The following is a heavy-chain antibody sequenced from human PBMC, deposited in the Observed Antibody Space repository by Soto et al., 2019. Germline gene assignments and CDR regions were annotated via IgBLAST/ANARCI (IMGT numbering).Heavy chain of an antibody. CDR2: IYDSGST. CDR1: GDSINNYY. J-gene: IGHJ6*02. V-gene: IGHV4-59*01. Sequence: SETLSLTCTVSGDSINNYYWTWIRQPPGKGLEWIGYIYDSGSTSYNPALKSRLTISVDTSKNQFSLRLKSVTAADTAVYSCARGTKYYYQGMDVWGQGTTVTVSS. CDR3: ARGTKYYYQGMDV.